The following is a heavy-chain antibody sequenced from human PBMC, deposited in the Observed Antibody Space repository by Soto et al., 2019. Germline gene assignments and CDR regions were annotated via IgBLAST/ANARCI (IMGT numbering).Heavy chain of an antibody. V-gene: IGHV1-3*01. CDR1: GYTFTSYA. J-gene: IGHJ1*01. Sequence: ASVKVSCKASGYTFTSYAMHWVRQAPGQRLEWMGWINAGNGNTKYSQKFQGRVTITRDTSASTAYMELSSLRSEDTAVYYCARVYYDFWSGLTTAEYFQHWGQGTLVTVSS. D-gene: IGHD3-3*01. CDR2: INAGNGNT. CDR3: ARVYYDFWSGLTTAEYFQH.